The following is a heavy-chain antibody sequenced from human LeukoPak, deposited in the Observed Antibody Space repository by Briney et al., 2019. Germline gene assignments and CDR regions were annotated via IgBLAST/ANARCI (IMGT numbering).Heavy chain of an antibody. J-gene: IGHJ4*02. CDR3: ARESRAYCSSSSCQFDY. CDR1: GFTFSTYN. Sequence: GGSLRLSCAASGFTFSTYNMNWVRQAPGKGLEWVSSIRSSSSYIYYADSVKGRFTISRDNAKNSLYPQMSSLRAEDTAVYYCARESRAYCSSSSCQFDYWGQGTLVTVSS. D-gene: IGHD2-2*01. CDR2: IRSSSSYI. V-gene: IGHV3-21*01.